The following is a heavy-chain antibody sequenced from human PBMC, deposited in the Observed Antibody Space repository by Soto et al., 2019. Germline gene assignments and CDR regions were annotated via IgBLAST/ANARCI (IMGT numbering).Heavy chain of an antibody. J-gene: IGHJ3*02. D-gene: IGHD2-8*01. CDR2: TYYSGTT. Sequence: QVQLQESDPGLVKPSQTLSLTCTVFGGSISGDYYWGWIRRHPEKGLEWIGYTYYSGTTYYNPSRKSRVFISPDTYERQFFLKMISVTAADTAVYFCARADCANHVCYGFDIWGQGTVVT. CDR1: GGSISGDYY. CDR3: ARADCANHVCYGFDI. V-gene: IGHV4-30-4*08.